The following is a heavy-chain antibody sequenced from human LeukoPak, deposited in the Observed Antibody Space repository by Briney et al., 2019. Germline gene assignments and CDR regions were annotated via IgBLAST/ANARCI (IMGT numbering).Heavy chain of an antibody. Sequence: SGTLSLTCGVSGGSVINTNWWTWVRQPPGKGLEWIGEVHLDGRTNYNPSLESRLTMSVDVSEDQVSLKLTSVTAADTAVYYCAREGGFYRPFDYSGQGTLVTVSS. V-gene: IGHV4-4*02. CDR2: VHLDGRT. CDR1: GGSVINTNW. J-gene: IGHJ4*02. CDR3: AREGGFYRPFDY. D-gene: IGHD3-3*01.